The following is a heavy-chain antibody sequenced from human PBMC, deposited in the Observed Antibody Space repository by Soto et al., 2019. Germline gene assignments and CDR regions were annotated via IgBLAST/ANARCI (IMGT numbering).Heavy chain of an antibody. D-gene: IGHD3-10*01. V-gene: IGHV3-30*04. Sequence: GGSLRLSCAASGFTFSRYAIHWVRQAPGKGLEWVAVISRDGTNKYYVDCVKGRFTISRDNSRNTLYLQMNSLRHEDAAVYYCARSRSGAVADSFDFWGQGTLVTVSS. CDR1: GFTFSRYA. CDR2: ISRDGTNK. J-gene: IGHJ4*02. CDR3: ARSRSGAVADSFDF.